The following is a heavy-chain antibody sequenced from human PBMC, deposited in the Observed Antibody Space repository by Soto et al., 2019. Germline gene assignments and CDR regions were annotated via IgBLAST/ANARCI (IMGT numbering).Heavy chain of an antibody. CDR2: INSDGSHT. J-gene: IGHJ6*02. Sequence: DVQLVESGGGVVQPGGSLRLSCAASGLSFNIYWMHWVRQVPGKGLVWLARINSDGSHTIYVDSVKGRFTISRDNAKNTVFLQMYSLRDEDTGVYYCAGGMAGLDVWGHGTTVTVSS. V-gene: IGHV3-74*01. CDR3: AGGMAGLDV. CDR1: GLSFNIYW.